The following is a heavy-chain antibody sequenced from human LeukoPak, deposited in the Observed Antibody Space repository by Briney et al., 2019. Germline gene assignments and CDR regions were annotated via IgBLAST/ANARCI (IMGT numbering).Heavy chain of an antibody. CDR2: INPNSGGT. V-gene: IGHV1-2*02. J-gene: IGHJ5*02. Sequence: ASVKVSGKASGYTFTGYYMHWVRQAPGQGLEWMGWINPNSGGTNYARKFQGRVTMTRDTSISTAYMELSRLRSDDTAVYYCARSKGRVSWFDPWGQGTLVTVSS. CDR3: ARSKGRVSWFDP. D-gene: IGHD4-11*01. CDR1: GYTFTGYY.